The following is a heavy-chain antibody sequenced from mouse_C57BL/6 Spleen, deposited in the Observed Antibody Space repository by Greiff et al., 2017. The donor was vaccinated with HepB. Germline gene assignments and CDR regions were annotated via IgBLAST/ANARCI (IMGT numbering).Heavy chain of an antibody. V-gene: IGHV1-81*01. Sequence: VQLQQSGAELARPGASVKLSCKASGYTFTSYGISWVKQRTGQGLEWIGEIYPRSGNTYYNEKFKGKATLTADKSSSTAYMELRSLTSEDSAVYFCARCHYGSSLFDYWGQGTTLTVSS. CDR3: ARCHYGSSLFDY. J-gene: IGHJ2*01. D-gene: IGHD1-1*01. CDR2: IYPRSGNT. CDR1: GYTFTSYG.